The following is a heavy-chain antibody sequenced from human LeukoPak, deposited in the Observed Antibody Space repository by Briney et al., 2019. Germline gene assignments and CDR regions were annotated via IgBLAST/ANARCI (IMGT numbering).Heavy chain of an antibody. CDR2: IKTDGTTT. J-gene: IGHJ4*02. Sequence: GGSLRLSCAGSGFIFSNYWMHWVRQAPGKGLMWVSRIKTDGTTTYYADSVRGRFTVSRDNAKNTLYLQMNSVRAEDTAVYYCATDWAWGVFDHWGRGALVTVSS. V-gene: IGHV3-74*01. CDR1: GFIFSNYW. D-gene: IGHD3-16*01. CDR3: ATDWAWGVFDH.